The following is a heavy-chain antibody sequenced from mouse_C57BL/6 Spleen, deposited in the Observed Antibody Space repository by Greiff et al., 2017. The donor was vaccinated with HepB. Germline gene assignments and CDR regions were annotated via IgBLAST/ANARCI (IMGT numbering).Heavy chain of an antibody. J-gene: IGHJ4*01. CDR3: ARGNSNYEALYYYAMDY. V-gene: IGHV1-63*01. CDR2: IYPGGGYT. Sequence: QVQLQQSGAELVRPGTSVKMSCKASGYTFTNYWIGWAKQRPGHGLEWIGDIYPGGGYTNYNEKFKGKATLTADKSSSTAYMQFSSLTSEDSAIYYCARGNSNYEALYYYAMDYWGQGTSVTDSS. CDR1: GYTFTNYW. D-gene: IGHD2-5*01.